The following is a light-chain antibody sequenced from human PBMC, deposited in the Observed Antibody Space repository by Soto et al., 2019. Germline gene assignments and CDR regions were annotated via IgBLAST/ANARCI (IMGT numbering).Light chain of an antibody. CDR3: QQYNIWPPDYT. CDR1: QSINSN. J-gene: IGKJ2*01. V-gene: IGKV3-15*01. CDR2: DAS. Sequence: TVMTQSPATLSVCPWERVTLSFRASQSINSNLAWYQQRPGQDPRVLIYDASTRATAVPAMFSGSGSGTECTLTSSSLQSEDFADYYCQQYNIWPPDYTLGQGTKLEIK.